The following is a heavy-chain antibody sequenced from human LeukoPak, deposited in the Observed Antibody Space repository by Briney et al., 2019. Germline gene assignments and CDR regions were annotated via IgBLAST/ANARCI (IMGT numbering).Heavy chain of an antibody. V-gene: IGHV1-69*13. D-gene: IGHD6-6*01. J-gene: IGHJ5*02. CDR3: ARERSGYQLGNWFDP. CDR2: IIPIFGTA. CDR1: GGTFSSYA. Sequence: SVRVSCKASGGTFSSYAISWVRQAPGQGLEWMGGIIPIFGTANYAQKFQGRVTITADESTSTAYMKLSSLRSEDTAVYYCARERSGYQLGNWFDPWGQGTLVTVSS.